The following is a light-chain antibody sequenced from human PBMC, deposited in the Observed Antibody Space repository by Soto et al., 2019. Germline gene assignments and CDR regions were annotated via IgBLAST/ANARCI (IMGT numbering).Light chain of an antibody. Sequence: IVLTQSPGILSLSPGERATLSCRASQSVGRRYLAWYQQKPGQAPMLLIYDTSERASDIPDRCSGSGSGTDFTLTISRLVPEDFAVYYCQYQGTFGGGTKVEIK. J-gene: IGKJ4*01. CDR2: DTS. CDR1: QSVGRRY. V-gene: IGKV3-20*01. CDR3: QYQGT.